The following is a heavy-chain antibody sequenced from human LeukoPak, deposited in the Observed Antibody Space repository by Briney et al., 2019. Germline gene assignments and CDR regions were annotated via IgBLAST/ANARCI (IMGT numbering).Heavy chain of an antibody. CDR1: GGSISSYY. J-gene: IGHJ4*02. D-gene: IGHD6-13*01. Sequence: PSETLSLTCTVSGGSISSYYWSWIRQPPGKGLEWIGYIYYSGSTNYNPSLKSRVTISVDTSKNQFSLKLSSVTAADTAVYYCARGAEQLVRFDYWGQGTLVTVSS. CDR3: ARGAEQLVRFDY. V-gene: IGHV4-59*01. CDR2: IYYSGST.